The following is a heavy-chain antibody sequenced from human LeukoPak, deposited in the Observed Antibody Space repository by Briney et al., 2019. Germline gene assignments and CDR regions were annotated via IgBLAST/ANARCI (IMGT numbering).Heavy chain of an antibody. CDR1: GGSISSGDYY. D-gene: IGHD6-19*01. Sequence: SETLSLTCTVSGGSISSGDYYWSWIRQPPGKGLEWIGYIYYSGSTYYNPSLKSRVTISVDTSKNQFSLKLSSVTAADTAVYYCARAYFYPPHIAVAGTAFDYWGQGTLVTVSS. J-gene: IGHJ4*02. CDR3: ARAYFYPPHIAVAGTAFDY. CDR2: IYYSGST. V-gene: IGHV4-30-4*08.